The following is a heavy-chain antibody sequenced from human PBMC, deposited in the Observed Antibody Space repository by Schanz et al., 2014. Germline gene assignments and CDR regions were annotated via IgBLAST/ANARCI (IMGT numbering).Heavy chain of an antibody. Sequence: QVQLVQSGAEVKKPGASVKVSCKASGYTFTSYGINWVRQAPGQGLEWMGWISPYNGNTNYARKLQGRVTMTTDTSTSTAYMELRSLRSDDTAVYYCARDLARGYYDSSTLCFDSWGQGKLVTVSS. J-gene: IGHJ4*02. CDR1: GYTFTSYG. CDR3: ARDLARGYYDSSTLCFDS. CDR2: ISPYNGNT. D-gene: IGHD3-22*01. V-gene: IGHV1-18*04.